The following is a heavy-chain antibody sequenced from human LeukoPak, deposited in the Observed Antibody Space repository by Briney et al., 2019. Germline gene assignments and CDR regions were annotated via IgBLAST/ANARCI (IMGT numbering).Heavy chain of an antibody. CDR2: IIHSGST. V-gene: IGHV4-34*01. Sequence: SETLSLTCAVYGGSFSGYSWSWIRQSPGKGLEGIAYIIHSGSTNYNSSLKSRVTISLDTSKNQFSLNLTSVTAADTAVYYCARGLTELGTAYYYYMDVWGKGTTVIVSS. CDR1: GGSFSGYS. D-gene: IGHD7-27*01. J-gene: IGHJ6*03. CDR3: ARGLTELGTAYYYYMDV.